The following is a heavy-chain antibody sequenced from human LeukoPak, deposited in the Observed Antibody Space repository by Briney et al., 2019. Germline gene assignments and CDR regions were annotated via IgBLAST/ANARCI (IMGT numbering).Heavy chain of an antibody. CDR1: GFTFSSYG. CDR2: IGNDGSKK. Sequence: GGSLRLSCAASGFTFSSYGMHWVRQAPGKGLDWVAVIGNDGSKKYYADSVRGRLTISRDNSKNTLYLQMNSLRAEDTAIYYCAKGRFNYYGSGSLFDPWGQGTLVTVSS. J-gene: IGHJ5*02. V-gene: IGHV3-30*18. CDR3: AKGRFNYYGSGSLFDP. D-gene: IGHD3-10*01.